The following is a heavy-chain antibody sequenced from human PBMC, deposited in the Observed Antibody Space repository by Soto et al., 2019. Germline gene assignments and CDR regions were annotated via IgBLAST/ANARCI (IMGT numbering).Heavy chain of an antibody. CDR2: IHTGNGNT. D-gene: IGHD1-20*01. Sequence: VASVKVSCKAFEYTCTSFALHWVRQAPGQRPEWMGWIHTGNGNTEYSQKFEGRVTITRDTSANTAYMELSSLRSEGTAVYYCARGGGEGFGIYFYGLDVWGQGTTVTVSS. CDR1: EYTCTSFA. V-gene: IGHV1-3*04. CDR3: ARGGGEGFGIYFYGLDV. J-gene: IGHJ6*02.